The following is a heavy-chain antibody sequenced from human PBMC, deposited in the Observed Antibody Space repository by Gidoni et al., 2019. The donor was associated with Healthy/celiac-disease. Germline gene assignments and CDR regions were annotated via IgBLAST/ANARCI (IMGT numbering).Heavy chain of an antibody. D-gene: IGHD2-15*01. Sequence: QVQLVQSGAEVKKPGASVKVSCKASGYTVTSYYLHWVRQAPGQGLEWVGVINPSGGSTSYAQKFQGRVTMTRDTSTSTVYMELSSLRSEDTAVYYCARDVGGRYCSGGSCYPDYWGQGTLVTVSS. CDR3: ARDVGGRYCSGGSCYPDY. CDR2: INPSGGST. CDR1: GYTVTSYY. J-gene: IGHJ4*02. V-gene: IGHV1-46*01.